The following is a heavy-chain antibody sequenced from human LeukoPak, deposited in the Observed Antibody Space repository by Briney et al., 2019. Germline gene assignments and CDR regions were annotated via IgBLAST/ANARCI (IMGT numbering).Heavy chain of an antibody. V-gene: IGHV4-4*07. CDR3: ARSGISGTYDYYYYGMDV. CDR2: IYTSGST. Sequence: PSETLSLTCTVSGVSVTSYYWSWLRQPAGKGLEWIGRIYTSGSTSYNPSLKSRVTISVDTSKNQFSLNLSSVTAADTAVYYCARSGISGTYDYYYYGMDVWGQGTTVTVSS. D-gene: IGHD3-10*01. CDR1: GVSVTSYY. J-gene: IGHJ6*02.